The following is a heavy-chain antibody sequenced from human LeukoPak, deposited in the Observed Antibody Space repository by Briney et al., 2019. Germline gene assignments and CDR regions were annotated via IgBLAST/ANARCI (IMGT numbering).Heavy chain of an antibody. CDR3: AKDPVYYDILTGYLWSSDLNY. D-gene: IGHD3-9*01. J-gene: IGHJ4*02. CDR2: ISGSGGST. V-gene: IGHV3-23*01. CDR1: GFNFSSYA. Sequence: GGSLRLSCAASGFNFSSYAMSWVRQAPGKGLEWVSAISGSGGSTYYADSVKGRFTISRDNSKNTLYLQMNSLRAEDTAVYYCAKDPVYYDILTGYLWSSDLNYWGQGTLVTVSS.